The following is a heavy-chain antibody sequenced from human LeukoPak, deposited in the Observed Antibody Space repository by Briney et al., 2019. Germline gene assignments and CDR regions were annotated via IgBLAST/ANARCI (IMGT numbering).Heavy chain of an antibody. J-gene: IGHJ4*02. Sequence: SVKVSCKASGGTFSSYAISWVRQAPGQGLEWMGRIIPIFGTANYAQKFQGRVTITTDESTSTAYMELSSLRSEDTAAYYCARDAGYYDFWSGYHGYWGQGTLVTVSS. CDR1: GGTFSSYA. CDR2: IIPIFGTA. V-gene: IGHV1-69*05. D-gene: IGHD3-3*01. CDR3: ARDAGYYDFWSGYHGY.